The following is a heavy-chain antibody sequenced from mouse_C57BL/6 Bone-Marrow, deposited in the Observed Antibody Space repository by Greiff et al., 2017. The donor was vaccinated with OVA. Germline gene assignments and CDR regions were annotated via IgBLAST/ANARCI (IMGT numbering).Heavy chain of an antibody. Sequence: EVQVVESGEGLVKPGGSLKLSCAASGFTFSSYAMSWVRQTPEKRLEWVAYISSGGDYIYYADTVKGRFTISRDNARNTLYLQMSSLKSEDTAMYYCTRRYYGSSYWYFCVWGTGATVTVSS. CDR3: TRRYYGSSYWYFCV. D-gene: IGHD1-1*01. CDR1: GFTFSSYA. J-gene: IGHJ1*03. V-gene: IGHV5-9-1*02. CDR2: ISSGGDYI.